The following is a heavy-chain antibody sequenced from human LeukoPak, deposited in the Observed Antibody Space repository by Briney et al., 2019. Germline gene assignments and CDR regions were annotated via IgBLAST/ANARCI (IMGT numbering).Heavy chain of an antibody. CDR1: GYSISSGYY. V-gene: IGHV4-38-2*01. J-gene: IGHJ2*01. D-gene: IGHD4-17*01. CDR2: IYHSGST. CDR3: ARHEGPLYGDYVDWYFDL. Sequence: SETLSLTCAVSGYSISSGYYWGWIRQPPGKGREWIGSIYHSGSTYYNPSLKSRVTISVDTSKNQFSLKLSSVTAADTAVYYCARHEGPLYGDYVDWYFDLWGRGTLVTVSS.